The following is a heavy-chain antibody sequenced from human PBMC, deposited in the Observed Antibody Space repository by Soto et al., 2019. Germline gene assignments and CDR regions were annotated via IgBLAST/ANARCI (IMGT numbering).Heavy chain of an antibody. CDR3: ARDLSGAYPVGYCDP. CDR1: GFTFSRYS. J-gene: IGHJ5*02. Sequence: EVQLVESGGGLVKPGGSLRLSCAASGFTFSRYSMNSVRQAPGKGLEGVSSISGGSSDIYYADSVKGRFTISRDNAKNSLYLQMNSLRAEDTAVYYCARDLSGAYPVGYCDPWGQGTLVTVSS. V-gene: IGHV3-21*01. CDR2: ISGGSSDI. D-gene: IGHD1-26*01.